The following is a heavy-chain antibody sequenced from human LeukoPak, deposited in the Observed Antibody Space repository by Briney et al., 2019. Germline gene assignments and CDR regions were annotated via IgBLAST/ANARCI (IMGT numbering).Heavy chain of an antibody. CDR1: GYSISSGYY. CDR3: ATDYYDSSGYYF. V-gene: IGHV4-38-2*02. Sequence: SETLSLTCTVSGYSISSGYYWGWIRQPPGKGLEWIGSIYHSGTTYYNPSLKSRVTISVDTSKNQFSLKVSSVTAADTAVYHCATDYYDSSGYYFWGQGTLVTVSS. D-gene: IGHD3-22*01. CDR2: IYHSGTT. J-gene: IGHJ4*02.